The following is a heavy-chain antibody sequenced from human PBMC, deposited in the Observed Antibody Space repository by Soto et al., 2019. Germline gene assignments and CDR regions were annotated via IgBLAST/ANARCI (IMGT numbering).Heavy chain of an antibody. J-gene: IGHJ4*02. Sequence: ASVKVSCKASGYTFTGYYMHWVRQAPGQGLEWMGWINPNSGGTNYAQKFQGRVTMTRDTSISTAYMELSRLRSDDTAVYYCARVEPRYSSSTFDYWGQGTLVTVSS. D-gene: IGHD6-13*01. CDR3: ARVEPRYSSSTFDY. CDR2: INPNSGGT. CDR1: GYTFTGYY. V-gene: IGHV1-2*02.